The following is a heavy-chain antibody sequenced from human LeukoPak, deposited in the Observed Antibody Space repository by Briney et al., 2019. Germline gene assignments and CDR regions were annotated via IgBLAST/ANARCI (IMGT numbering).Heavy chain of an antibody. V-gene: IGHV4-59*01. D-gene: IGHD3-22*01. CDR3: ARAYYYDSSGGHFGY. CDR2: IYYSGST. Sequence: SETLSLTCTVSGGSISSYYWSWVRQPPGKGLEWIGYIYYSGSTNYNPSLKSRVTISVDTSKNQFSLKLSSVTAADTAVYYCARAYYYDSSGGHFGYWGQGTLVTVSS. J-gene: IGHJ4*02. CDR1: GGSISSYY.